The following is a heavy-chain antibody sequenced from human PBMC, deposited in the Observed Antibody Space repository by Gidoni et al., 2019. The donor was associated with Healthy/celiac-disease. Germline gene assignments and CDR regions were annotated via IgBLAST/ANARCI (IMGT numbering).Heavy chain of an antibody. D-gene: IGHD2-2*03. CDR1: GYTFTSCG. J-gene: IGHJ6*02. Sequence: QVQLVQSGAEVKKPGASVKVSCKASGYTFTSCGISWVRQAPGQGLEWMGWISAYNGNTNYAQKLQGRVTMTTDTSTSTAYMELRSLRSDDTAVYYCARDGYCSSTSCYPYYYYGMDVWGQGTTVTVSS. CDR3: ARDGYCSSTSCYPYYYYGMDV. V-gene: IGHV1-18*01. CDR2: ISAYNGNT.